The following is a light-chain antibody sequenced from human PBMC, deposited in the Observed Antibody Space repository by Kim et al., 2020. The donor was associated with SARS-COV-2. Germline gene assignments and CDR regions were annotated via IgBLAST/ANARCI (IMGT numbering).Light chain of an antibody. CDR3: CSYEGRYTWI. Sequence: VTIPWTVTRCDVGRYTSVSVYQQHPAKAPHLILSDGTHRPSGLPDRFSGFKCGTAAFLTIAGLQAEDEADYYCCSYEGRYTWIFGGGTQLTVL. J-gene: IGLJ2*01. CDR1: RCDVGRYTS. CDR2: DGT. V-gene: IGLV2-11*03.